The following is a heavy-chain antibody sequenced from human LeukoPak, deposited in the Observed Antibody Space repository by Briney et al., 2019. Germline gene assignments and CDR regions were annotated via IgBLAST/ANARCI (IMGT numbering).Heavy chain of an antibody. CDR1: GFTFTTYR. CDR3: ARDAVDTANAV. D-gene: IGHD5-18*01. J-gene: IGHJ6*02. Sequence: GGSLRLSCAASGFTFTTYRMHWVRQAPGKGLVWVSHINSDGSITSYADSVKGRFTISRDNAKNTLYLQMNSLRAEDTAVYYCARDAVDTANAVWGQGTTVTVSS. V-gene: IGHV3-74*01. CDR2: INSDGSIT.